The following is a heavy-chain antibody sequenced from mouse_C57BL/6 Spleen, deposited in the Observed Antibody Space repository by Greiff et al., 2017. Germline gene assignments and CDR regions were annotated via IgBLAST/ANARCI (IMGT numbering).Heavy chain of an antibody. J-gene: IGHJ2*01. CDR1: GYTFTSYW. Sequence: QVQLQQPGAELVRPGSSVKLSCKASGYTFTSYWMHWVKQRPIQGLEWIGNIDPSDSETHYNQKFKDKATLTVDKSSSTAYMQISSLTSEDSAVYYCARGGLLRYFDYWGQGTTLTVSS. D-gene: IGHD1-1*01. CDR3: ARGGLLRYFDY. V-gene: IGHV1-52*01. CDR2: IDPSDSET.